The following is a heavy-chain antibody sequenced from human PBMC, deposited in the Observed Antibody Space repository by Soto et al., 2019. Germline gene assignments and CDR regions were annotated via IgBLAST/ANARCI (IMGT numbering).Heavy chain of an antibody. V-gene: IGHV4-39*01. CDR2: IYYSGST. CDR1: GCSISSSGYY. Sequence: SEPLSLTCTVSGCSISSSGYYWGWIRQPPGKGLEWIGSIYYSGSTYYNPSLKSRVTISVDTSKNQFSLKLSSVTAADTAVYYCARRVDSSGYYHKMSYYYYYGMDVWGQGTTVT. D-gene: IGHD3-22*01. J-gene: IGHJ6*02. CDR3: ARRVDSSGYYHKMSYYYYYGMDV.